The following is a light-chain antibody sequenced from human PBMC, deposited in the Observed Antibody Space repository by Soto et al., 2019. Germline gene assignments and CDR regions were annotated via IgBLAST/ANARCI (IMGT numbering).Light chain of an antibody. CDR1: QSVDIY. J-gene: IGKJ4*01. CDR2: DAS. V-gene: IGKV3-11*01. CDR3: QQRKNWPPLT. Sequence: EVVLTQSPATLSLSPGERATLSCRASQSVDIYLAWYQQKPGQAPRLLIYDASNRATGIPARLSGSGSGTDFTLTISSLEPEDFAVYYCQQRKNWPPLTFGGGTRVEIK.